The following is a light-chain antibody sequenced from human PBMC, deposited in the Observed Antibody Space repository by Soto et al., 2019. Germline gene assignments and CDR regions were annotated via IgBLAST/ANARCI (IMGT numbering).Light chain of an antibody. J-gene: IGLJ1*01. CDR3: SSYAGSSTPYV. Sequence: QSALTQPASVSGSPGQSITISCTGTSSDVGSYNLVSWYQQHPGKAPKLMIYEGSKRPSGVSIRFSGSKSGNTASLTISGLQAEDEADYYCSSYAGSSTPYVFGTGTKVTVL. CDR1: SSDVGSYNL. V-gene: IGLV2-23*01. CDR2: EGS.